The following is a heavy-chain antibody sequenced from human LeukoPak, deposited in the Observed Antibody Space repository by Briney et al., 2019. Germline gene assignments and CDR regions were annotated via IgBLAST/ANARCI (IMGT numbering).Heavy chain of an antibody. V-gene: IGHV4-30-2*01. CDR1: GGSISSGGYS. CDR2: IYHSGST. J-gene: IGHJ5*02. D-gene: IGHD2-21*02. CDR3: ARGRGIVVVTANPYNWFDP. Sequence: SQTLSLTCAVSGGSISSGGYSWSWIRQPPGKGLEWIGYIYHSGSTYYNPSLKSRVTISVDRSKSQFSLKLSSVTAADTAVYYCARGRGIVVVTANPYNWFDPWGQGTLVTVSS.